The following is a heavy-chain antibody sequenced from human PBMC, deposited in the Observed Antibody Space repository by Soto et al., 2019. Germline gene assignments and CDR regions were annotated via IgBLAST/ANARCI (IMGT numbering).Heavy chain of an antibody. V-gene: IGHV4-39*01. CDR3: ARGGARHYYYDSSGYYSPLDNWFDP. CDR1: GGSISSSSYY. D-gene: IGHD3-22*01. Sequence: SETLSLTCTVSGGSISSSSYYWGWIRQPPGKGLEWIGSIYYSGSTYYNPSLKSRVTISVDTSKNQFSLKLSSVTAADTAVYYCARGGARHYYYDSSGYYSPLDNWFDPWGQGTLVTVSS. J-gene: IGHJ5*02. CDR2: IYYSGST.